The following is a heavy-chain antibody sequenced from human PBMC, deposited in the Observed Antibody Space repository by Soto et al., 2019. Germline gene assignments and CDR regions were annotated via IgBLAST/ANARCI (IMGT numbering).Heavy chain of an antibody. CDR3: ARHLYSSSSVFDS. D-gene: IGHD6-6*01. CDR2: IKQDGSEK. Sequence: PGGSLRLSCAASGFTFSAYWMSWVRQAPGKGLEWVANIKQDGSEKYYVDSVKGRFTISRDNPKNSLYLQMNSLRAEDTAFYYCARHLYSSSSVFDSWGQGSRVT. CDR1: GFTFSAYW. V-gene: IGHV3-7*03. J-gene: IGHJ4*02.